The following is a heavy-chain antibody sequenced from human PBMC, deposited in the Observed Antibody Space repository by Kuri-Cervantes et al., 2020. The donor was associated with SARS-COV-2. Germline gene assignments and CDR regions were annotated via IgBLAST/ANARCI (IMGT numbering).Heavy chain of an antibody. D-gene: IGHD3-10*01. V-gene: IGHV3-7*03. CDR3: ASHPRGSGSYYLD. CDR2: IKQDGSEK. J-gene: IGHJ4*02. CDR1: GFTSSRYW. Sequence: GGSLRLSCAASGFTSSRYWMSWVRQAPGKGLEWVANIKQDGSEKYYVDSVKGRFTISRDNAKNSLYLQMNSLRAEETAVYYCASHPRGSGSYYLDWGQGTLVTVSS.